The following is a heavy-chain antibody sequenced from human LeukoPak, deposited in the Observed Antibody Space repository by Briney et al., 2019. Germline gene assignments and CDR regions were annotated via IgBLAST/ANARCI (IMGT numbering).Heavy chain of an antibody. CDR1: GGSFSGYY. V-gene: IGHV4-34*01. CDR2: INHSGST. D-gene: IGHD3-16*01. Sequence: SETLSLTCAVYGGSFSGYYWSWIRQPPGKGLEWIGEINHSGSTNYNPSLKSRVTISVDTSKNQFSLKLSSVTAADTAVYYCARVEDDYVWGSPAAFDIWGQGTMVTVSS. J-gene: IGHJ3*02. CDR3: ARVEDDYVWGSPAAFDI.